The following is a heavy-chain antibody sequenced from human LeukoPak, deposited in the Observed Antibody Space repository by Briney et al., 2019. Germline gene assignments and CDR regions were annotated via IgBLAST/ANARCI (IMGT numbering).Heavy chain of an antibody. D-gene: IGHD6-19*01. CDR1: GFTFSSYG. CDR3: AKDIAVTGMVYYYYYMDV. J-gene: IGHJ6*03. Sequence: PGGSLRLSCAASGFTFSSYGMSWVRQAPGKGLEWVAVISYDGSNKYYADSVKGRFTISRDNSKNSLYLQMNSLRTEDTALYYCAKDIAVTGMVYYYYYMDVWGKGTSVTVSS. CDR2: ISYDGSNK. V-gene: IGHV3-30*18.